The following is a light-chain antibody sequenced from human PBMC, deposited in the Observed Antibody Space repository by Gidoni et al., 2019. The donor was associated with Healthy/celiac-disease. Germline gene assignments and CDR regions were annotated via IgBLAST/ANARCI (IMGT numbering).Light chain of an antibody. CDR2: WAS. CDR1: QSVLYSSNNKNY. CDR3: QQYYTKGALT. V-gene: IGKV4-1*01. J-gene: IGKJ4*01. Sequence: DIVMTQSPDSLAVSLGERATINCKSSQSVLYSSNNKNYLAWYQQKPGQPPKLLIYWASTRESGVPDRFSGSGSGTDFTLTISSLQAEDVAVYYCQQYYTKGALTCGGGTKVEIK.